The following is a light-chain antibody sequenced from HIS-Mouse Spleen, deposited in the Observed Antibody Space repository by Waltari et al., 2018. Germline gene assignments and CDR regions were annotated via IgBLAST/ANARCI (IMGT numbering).Light chain of an antibody. CDR2: RNN. CDR1: SSNIGSNY. Sequence: QSVLTQPPSASGTPGQRVTISCSGSSSNIGSNYVNWYQPLPGTAPKLLIYRNNPRPSGAPDRFSGSKSGSSSSLAISGLRSEDEADYYCAAWDDSLSGPVFGGGTKLTVL. J-gene: IGLJ3*02. V-gene: IGLV1-47*01. CDR3: AAWDDSLSGPV.